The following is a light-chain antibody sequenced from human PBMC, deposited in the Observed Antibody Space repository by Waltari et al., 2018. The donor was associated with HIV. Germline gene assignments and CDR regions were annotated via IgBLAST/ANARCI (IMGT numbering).Light chain of an antibody. CDR1: TGAVTSGNY. Sequence: QTVVTQEPSMTVSPGGTVTLTCASSTGAVTSGNYPNWFQQKPGQPPRGLIYSTSNKNSWTPSPFSGPLLGGKAALTLLGVQLEQKAVYYCLLYYGGAQRYVFVTGTKVALL. J-gene: IGLJ1*01. CDR3: LLYYGGAQRYV. CDR2: STS. V-gene: IGLV7-43*01.